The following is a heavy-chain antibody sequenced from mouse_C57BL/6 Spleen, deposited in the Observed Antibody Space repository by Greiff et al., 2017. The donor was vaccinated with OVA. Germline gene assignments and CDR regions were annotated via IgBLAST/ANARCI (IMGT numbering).Heavy chain of an antibody. V-gene: IGHV5-6*01. CDR2: ISSGGSYT. Sequence: EVKLMESGGDLVKPGGSLKLSCAASGFTFSSYGMSWVRQTPDKRLEWVATISSGGSYTYYPDSVKGRFTISRDNAKNTLYLQMSSLKSEDTAMYYCASSYGYDEAWFAYWGQGTLVTVSA. CDR1: GFTFSSYG. D-gene: IGHD2-2*01. J-gene: IGHJ3*01. CDR3: ASSYGYDEAWFAY.